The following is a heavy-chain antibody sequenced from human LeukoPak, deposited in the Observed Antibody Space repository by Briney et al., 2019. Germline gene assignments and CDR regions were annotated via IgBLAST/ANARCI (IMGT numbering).Heavy chain of an antibody. CDR3: ASGKGVHPDY. D-gene: IGHD3-10*01. CDR2: LNTNTGNP. J-gene: IGHJ4*02. V-gene: IGHV7-4-1*02. Sequence: AAVPVSCKASGYTFTSYALNWVRQPPGQGLEWMGWLNTNTGNPTYAQGFTGRFRFSMDTSVSTAYLQISILNADDTAVYYCASGKGVHPDYWGQGTLVTVSS. CDR1: GYTFTSYA.